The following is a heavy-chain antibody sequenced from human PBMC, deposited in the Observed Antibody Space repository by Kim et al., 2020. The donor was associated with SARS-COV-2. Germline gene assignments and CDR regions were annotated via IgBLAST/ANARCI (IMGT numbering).Heavy chain of an antibody. J-gene: IGHJ3*02. Sequence: SETLSLTCTVSGVSISSYYWSWIRQPPGKGLEWVGYIYYSGSPNYNPSLKSRVTISVDTSKNQFLLELISVTAADMAVYYCTRSNRGGYRAGRFDIWGQG. CDR2: IYYSGSP. V-gene: IGHV4-59*01. CDR1: GVSISSYY. D-gene: IGHD6-13*01. CDR3: TRSNRGGYRAGRFDI.